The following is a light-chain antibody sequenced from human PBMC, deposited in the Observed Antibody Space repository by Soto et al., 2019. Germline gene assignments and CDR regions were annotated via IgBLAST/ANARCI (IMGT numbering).Light chain of an antibody. V-gene: IGKV1-27*01. CDR2: VAS. J-gene: IGKJ1*01. CDR1: QGISNY. CDR3: QKYNSAPWT. Sequence: DIQMTQSPSSLSASVGDRVTITCRASQGISNYLAWYQQQPGKVPKLLIYVASTLQSGVPSRFSGSGSGTDFTLNISSLQPEDVATYYCQKYNSAPWTFGQGTNVEIK.